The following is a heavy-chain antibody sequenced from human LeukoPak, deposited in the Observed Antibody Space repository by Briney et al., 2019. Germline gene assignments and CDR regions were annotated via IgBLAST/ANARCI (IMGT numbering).Heavy chain of an antibody. Sequence: GGSLRLSCAASGFTFSSYAMSWVRQAPGKGLEWVSAISGSGGSTYYADSVKGRFTISRDNSKNTLYLQMNNLRAEDTAVYYCAKAPGIAVAGTFDYWGQGTLVTVSS. V-gene: IGHV3-23*01. D-gene: IGHD6-19*01. J-gene: IGHJ4*02. CDR1: GFTFSSYA. CDR2: ISGSGGST. CDR3: AKAPGIAVAGTFDY.